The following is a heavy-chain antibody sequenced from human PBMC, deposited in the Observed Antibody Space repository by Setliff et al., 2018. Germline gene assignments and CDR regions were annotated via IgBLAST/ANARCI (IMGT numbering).Heavy chain of an antibody. CDR2: IESDGSNP. V-gene: IGHV3-74*01. J-gene: IGHJ4*02. Sequence: GGSLRLSCAASGFTFSRYWMHWVRQAPGKGLLWVSLIESDGSNPGYADSLRGRFTISRDNAKNMLYLQMNRLRAEDTAVYYCARGIAAAGSLDYWGPGTLVTVS. CDR1: GFTFSRYW. CDR3: ARGIAAAGSLDY. D-gene: IGHD6-13*01.